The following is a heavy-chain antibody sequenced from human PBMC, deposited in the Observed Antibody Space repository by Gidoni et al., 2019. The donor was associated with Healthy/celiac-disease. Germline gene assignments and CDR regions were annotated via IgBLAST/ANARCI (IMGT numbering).Heavy chain of an antibody. CDR3: VSPNYYDSSGYAY. CDR1: GFTFSSYG. V-gene: IGHV3-30*03. CDR2: ISYDGSNK. J-gene: IGHJ4*02. Sequence: QVQLVESGGGVVQPGRSLRLSCAASGFTFSSYGMPWVRQAPGKGLEWVAVISYDGSNKYYAASVKGRFTISRDNSKNTLYLQMNSLRAEDTAVYYCVSPNYYDSSGYAYWGQGTLVTVSS. D-gene: IGHD3-22*01.